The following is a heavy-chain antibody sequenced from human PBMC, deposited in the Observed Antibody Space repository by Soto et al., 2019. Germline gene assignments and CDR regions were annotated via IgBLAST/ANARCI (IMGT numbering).Heavy chain of an antibody. CDR3: ARDAAGYFDY. D-gene: IGHD6-13*01. Sequence: GGSLRLSCAASGLTFSSYWMSWVRQAPGKGLEWVADIKQDGSEKYYVDSVKGRFTTSRDNAKNSLYLQMNSLRAEDTAVYYCARDAAGYFDYWGQGTLVTVSS. J-gene: IGHJ4*02. V-gene: IGHV3-7*01. CDR2: IKQDGSEK. CDR1: GLTFSSYW.